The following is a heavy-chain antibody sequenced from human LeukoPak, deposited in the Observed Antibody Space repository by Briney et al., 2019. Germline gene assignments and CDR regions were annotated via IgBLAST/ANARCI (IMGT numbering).Heavy chain of an antibody. CDR3: ARVSCSGGSCGSGIPNLTQWGEVYYYYYYMDV. J-gene: IGHJ6*03. V-gene: IGHV3-74*01. Sequence: GGSLRLSCAASGFTFSSYWMHWVRQAPGKGLVWVSRIKSDGSNTNYADSVKGRFTISRDNAKNLLYLQMNSLRAEDTAVYYCARVSCSGGSCGSGIPNLTQWGEVYYYYYYMDVWGKGTTVTVSS. CDR1: GFTFSSYW. D-gene: IGHD2-15*01. CDR2: IKSDGSNT.